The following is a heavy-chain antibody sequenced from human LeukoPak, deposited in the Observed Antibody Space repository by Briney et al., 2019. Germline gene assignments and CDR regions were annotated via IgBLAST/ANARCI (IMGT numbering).Heavy chain of an antibody. CDR1: GYTFTNYY. Sequence: GASVKVSCKASGYTFTNYYIHWVRQAPGQGLECVGLINPNGGNTGYAQRFQGRVTMTRDMSTSTVYMELSSLRSEDTAVYYCARAPRVGLHAFDIWGQGTMVTVSS. CDR2: INPNGGNT. CDR3: ARAPRVGLHAFDI. V-gene: IGHV1-46*01. J-gene: IGHJ3*02.